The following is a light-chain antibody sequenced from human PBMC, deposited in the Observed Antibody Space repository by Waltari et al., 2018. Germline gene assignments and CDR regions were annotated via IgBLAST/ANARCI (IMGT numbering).Light chain of an antibody. V-gene: IGLV2-14*03. CDR3: SSYTNRRDVI. Sequence: QSVLTQPASVSGSPGRSITISCTGANSDVGGYTSVSWYQQHPGRAPKLMIYAVSNRPSGVSDRLSGSKSGNTASLTISGLQAEDEADYYCSSYTNRRDVIFGGGTKLTVL. CDR1: NSDVGGYTS. J-gene: IGLJ2*01. CDR2: AVS.